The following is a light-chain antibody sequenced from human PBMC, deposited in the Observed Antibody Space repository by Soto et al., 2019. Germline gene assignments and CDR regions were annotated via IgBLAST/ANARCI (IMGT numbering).Light chain of an antibody. CDR3: HHAYSSPWT. CDR1: QSISSN. CDR2: AAS. Sequence: DIQMTQSPSSLSASIGDRVTITCRASQSISSNLNWYQQKVGKAPDLLIYAASSLQSGVPSRFSGGGSGTDFTLTISSLQPADFATYFCHHAYSSPWTFGQGTTVAIK. V-gene: IGKV1-39*01. J-gene: IGKJ1*01.